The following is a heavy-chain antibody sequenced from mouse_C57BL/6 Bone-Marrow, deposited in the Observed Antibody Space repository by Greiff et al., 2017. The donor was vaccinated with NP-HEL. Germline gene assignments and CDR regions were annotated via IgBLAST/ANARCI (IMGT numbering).Heavy chain of an antibody. D-gene: IGHD2-1*01. CDR1: GFTFSSYG. Sequence: EVKLVESGGDLVKPGGSLKLSCAASGFTFSSYGMSWVRQTPDKRLEWVATISSGGSYTYYPDSVKGRFTISRDNAKNTLYLQMSSLKSEDTAMYYCGNYQLAYWGQGTLVTVSA. CDR3: GNYQLAY. V-gene: IGHV5-6*01. J-gene: IGHJ3*01. CDR2: ISSGGSYT.